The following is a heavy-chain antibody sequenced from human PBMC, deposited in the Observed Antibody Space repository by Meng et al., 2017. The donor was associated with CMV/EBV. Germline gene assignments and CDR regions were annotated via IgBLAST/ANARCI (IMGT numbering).Heavy chain of an antibody. D-gene: IGHD3-22*01. J-gene: IGHJ4*02. CDR2: IYYSGST. Sequence: SGGCISSGGYYWSWIRQHPGKGLEWIGYIYYSGSTYYNPSLKGRVTISADTSKNQFSLKLSSVTAADTAVYYCARDQRDSSGYYFDYWGQGTLVTVSS. V-gene: IGHV4-31*02. CDR3: ARDQRDSSGYYFDY. CDR1: GGCISSGGYY.